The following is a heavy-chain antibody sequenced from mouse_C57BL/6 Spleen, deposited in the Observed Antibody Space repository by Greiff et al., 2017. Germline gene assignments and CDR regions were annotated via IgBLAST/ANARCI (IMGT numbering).Heavy chain of an antibody. CDR3: ARDDYDDPYYYAMDY. D-gene: IGHD2-4*01. V-gene: IGHV3-6*01. Sequence: VQLQQSGPGLVKPSQSLSLTCSVTGYSITSGYYWNWIRQFPGNKLEWMGYISYDGSNNYNPSLINRISITRDTSKNQFFLKLNSVTTEDTATYYCARDDYDDPYYYAMDYWGQGTSVTVSS. CDR2: ISYDGSN. J-gene: IGHJ4*01. CDR1: GYSITSGYY.